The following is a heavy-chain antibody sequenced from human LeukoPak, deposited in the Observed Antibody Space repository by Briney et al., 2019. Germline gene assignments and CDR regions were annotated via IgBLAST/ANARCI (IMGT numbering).Heavy chain of an antibody. D-gene: IGHD3-22*01. Sequence: GGSLRLSCAASGFTFSSYSMNWVRQAPGKGLEWVSYISSSSSTIYYADSVKGRFTISRDNAKNSLYLQMNSLRDEDTAVYYCARGRRYYDSSGPTGVYYFDCWGQGTLVTVSS. CDR3: ARGRRYYDSSGPTGVYYFDC. J-gene: IGHJ4*02. V-gene: IGHV3-48*02. CDR1: GFTFSSYS. CDR2: ISSSSSTI.